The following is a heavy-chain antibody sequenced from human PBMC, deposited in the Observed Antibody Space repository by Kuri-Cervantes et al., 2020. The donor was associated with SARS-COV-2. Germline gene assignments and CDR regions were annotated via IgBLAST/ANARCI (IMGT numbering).Heavy chain of an antibody. J-gene: IGHJ4*02. Sequence: GGSLRLSCAASGSTFSSYWMHWVRQAPGKGLEWVSAISGSGGSTYYADSVKGRFTISRDNSKNTLYLQMNSLRAEDTAVYYCAFPTYYYDSSGYPNYWGQGTLVTVSS. CDR3: AFPTYYYDSSGYPNY. V-gene: IGHV3-23*01. CDR1: GSTFSSYW. CDR2: ISGSGGST. D-gene: IGHD3-22*01.